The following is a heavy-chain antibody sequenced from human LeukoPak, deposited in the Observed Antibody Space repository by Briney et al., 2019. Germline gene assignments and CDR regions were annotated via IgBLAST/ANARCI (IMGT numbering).Heavy chain of an antibody. CDR1: GFTFSSYS. V-gene: IGHV3-21*01. CDR2: ISSSSSYI. CDR3: SKDLTSDFGGDFDP. J-gene: IGHJ5*02. D-gene: IGHD3-10*01. Sequence: GGSLRLSCAASGFTFSSYSMNWVRKAPGKGLEWVSSISSSSSYIYYADSVKGRFTISRDNAKNSLYLQMNSLRAEDTAVYYCSKDLTSDFGGDFDPWGQGTLVTVSS.